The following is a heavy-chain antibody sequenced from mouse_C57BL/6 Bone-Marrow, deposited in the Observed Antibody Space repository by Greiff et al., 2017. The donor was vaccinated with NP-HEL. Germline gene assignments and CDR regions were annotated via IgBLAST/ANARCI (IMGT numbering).Heavy chain of an antibody. CDR2: IHPNSGST. CDR3: AREGWLLRGYAMDY. V-gene: IGHV1-64*01. Sequence: QVQLQQPGAELVKPGASVKLSCKASGYTFTSYWMHWVKQRPGQGLEWIGMIHPNSGSTNYNEKFKSKATLTVDQSSSPAYMQLSSLTSEDSAVYYCAREGWLLRGYAMDYWGQGTSVTVSA. D-gene: IGHD2-3*01. J-gene: IGHJ4*01. CDR1: GYTFTSYW.